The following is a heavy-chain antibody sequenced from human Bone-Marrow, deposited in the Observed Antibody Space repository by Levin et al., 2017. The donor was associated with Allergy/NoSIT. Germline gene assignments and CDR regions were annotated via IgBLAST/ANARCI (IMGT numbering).Heavy chain of an antibody. CDR3: ASSAGSSGTGYYYGMDG. CDR2: ISSSSSYI. V-gene: IGHV3-21*01. Sequence: TGGSLRLSCAASGFTFSSYSMNWVRQAPGKGLEWVSSISSSSSYIYYADSVKGRFTISRDNAKNSLYLQMNSLRAEDTAVYYCASSAGSSGTGYYYGMDGWGQGTTVTVSS. J-gene: IGHJ6*02. CDR1: GFTFSSYS. D-gene: IGHD6-6*01.